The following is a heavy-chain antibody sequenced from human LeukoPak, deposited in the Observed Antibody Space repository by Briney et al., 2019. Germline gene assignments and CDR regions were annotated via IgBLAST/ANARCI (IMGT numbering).Heavy chain of an antibody. V-gene: IGHV3-53*01. CDR2: IYSGGST. J-gene: IGHJ4*02. CDR3: ARDHGAPGY. D-gene: IGHD4-17*01. CDR1: GFTVSTNY. Sequence: PGGSLGLSCAASGFTVSTNYMNWVRQAPGKGLEWVSVIYSGGSTYYADSVKGRFTISRDNSKNTLYLQMNSLRAEDTAVYYCARDHGAPGYWGQGTLVTVSS.